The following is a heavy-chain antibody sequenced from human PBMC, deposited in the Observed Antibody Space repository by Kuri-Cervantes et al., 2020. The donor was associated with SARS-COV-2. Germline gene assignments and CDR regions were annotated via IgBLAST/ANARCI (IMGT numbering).Heavy chain of an antibody. CDR1: GGTFGSHT. CDR2: IIPIFRAP. CDR3: ARDSPTEGLDY. V-gene: IGHV1-69*13. Sequence: SVKVSCKASGGTFGSHTISWVRHAPGQGLEWMGSIIPIFRAPNYAQKFQGRVTFIADGSTSTAYMTLSSLTSYDTAVYYCARDSPTEGLDYWGQGTLVTVSS. J-gene: IGHJ4*02.